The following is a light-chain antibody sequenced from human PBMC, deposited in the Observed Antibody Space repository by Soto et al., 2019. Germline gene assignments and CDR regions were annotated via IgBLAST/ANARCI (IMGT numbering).Light chain of an antibody. CDR2: GAS. J-gene: IGKJ3*01. CDR1: QNIVNN. CDR3: QQYYSWPLT. Sequence: EIVMTQSPATLSVSPGERVTLSCRASQNIVNNLAWYQQKPGQGPWLLIYGASTRATGVPARFSGSGSGTEFTLTISSLQSEDCALYYCQQYYSWPLTFGPGTKLDVK. V-gene: IGKV3-15*01.